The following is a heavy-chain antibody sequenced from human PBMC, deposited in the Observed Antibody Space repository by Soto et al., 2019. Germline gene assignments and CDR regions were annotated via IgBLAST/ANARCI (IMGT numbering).Heavy chain of an antibody. CDR3: ARANGITIFGVVTHLLYFDY. CDR2: IYYSGST. J-gene: IGHJ4*02. Sequence: PSETLSLTCTVSGGSISSGDYYWSWIRQPPGKGLEWIGYIYYSGSTYYNPSLKSRVTISVDTSKNQFSLKLSSVTAADTAVYYCARANGITIFGVVTHLLYFDYWGQGTLVTVSS. V-gene: IGHV4-30-4*01. CDR1: GGSISSGDYY. D-gene: IGHD3-3*01.